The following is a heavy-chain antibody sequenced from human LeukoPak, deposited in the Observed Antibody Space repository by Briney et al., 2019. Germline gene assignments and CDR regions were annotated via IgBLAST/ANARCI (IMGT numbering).Heavy chain of an antibody. D-gene: IGHD3-3*01. V-gene: IGHV1-2*02. J-gene: IGHJ5*02. CDR1: GYTFTGYY. CDR2: INPNSGGT. Sequence: ASVKVSCEASGYTFTGYYMHWVRQAPGQGLEWMGWINPNSGGTNYAQKFQGRVTMTRDTSISTAYMELSRLRSDDTAVYYCARAGLIRGVVTSKNNWFDPWGQGTLVTVSS. CDR3: ARAGLIRGVVTSKNNWFDP.